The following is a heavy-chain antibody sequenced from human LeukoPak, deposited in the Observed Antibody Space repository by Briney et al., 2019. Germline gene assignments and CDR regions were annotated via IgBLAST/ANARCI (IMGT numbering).Heavy chain of an antibody. V-gene: IGHV4-61*01. Sequence: PSETLSLTCTVSGGSVSSGSYCWCLIRQPPGEGLEWSGYIYYSGSTNYNPSLKSRVTISVDTSKNQFSLKLSSVTAADTAVYYCARDRVYTAMVKGMDVWGQGTTVTVSS. D-gene: IGHD5-18*01. CDR1: GGSVSSGSYC. CDR3: ARDRVYTAMVKGMDV. J-gene: IGHJ6*02. CDR2: IYYSGST.